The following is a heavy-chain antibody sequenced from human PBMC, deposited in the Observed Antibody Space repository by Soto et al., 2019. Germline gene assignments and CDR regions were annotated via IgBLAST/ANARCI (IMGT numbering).Heavy chain of an antibody. D-gene: IGHD2-15*01. CDR2: INSDGSST. CDR1: GFTFSSYW. Sequence: EVQLVESGGGLVQPGGSLRLSCAASGFTFSSYWIHWVRQAPGKGLVWVSRINSDGSSTSYADSVKGRFTISRDNAKNTLYLQMNSLRAEDTAVYYCARRQMVATRGKDAFDIWGQGTMVTVSS. CDR3: ARRQMVATRGKDAFDI. J-gene: IGHJ3*02. V-gene: IGHV3-74*01.